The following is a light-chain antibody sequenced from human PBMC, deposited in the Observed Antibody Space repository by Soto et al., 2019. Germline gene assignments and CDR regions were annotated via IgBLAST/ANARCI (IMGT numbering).Light chain of an antibody. CDR2: GNR. CDR3: QSYDSSLNSVV. Sequence: QSVLTQPPSVSGAPGQRVTISCTGSTSNIGAGYDVHWYQQLPGTAPKLLMFGNRNRPSGVPDRVSGSKSGTSASLAITGLQAEDEADYYCQSYDSSLNSVVFGGGTKLTVL. V-gene: IGLV1-40*01. CDR1: TSNIGAGYD. J-gene: IGLJ2*01.